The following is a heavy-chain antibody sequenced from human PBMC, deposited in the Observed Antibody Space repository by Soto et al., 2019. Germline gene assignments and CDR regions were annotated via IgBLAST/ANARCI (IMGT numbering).Heavy chain of an antibody. D-gene: IGHD3-10*01. V-gene: IGHV4-59*08. CDR3: ARSVSGTYIHYYRLDV. CDR2: ISDSGSA. J-gene: IGHJ6*02. CDR1: GGSISRYS. Sequence: PSETLSLTCTVPGGSISRYSWSWIRQSPGKGLEWIGYISDSGSADYNPSLKSRVTISRDTSKNQFSLRLTSVTAADTAVYYCARSVSGTYIHYYRLDVWGQGTTVTVSS.